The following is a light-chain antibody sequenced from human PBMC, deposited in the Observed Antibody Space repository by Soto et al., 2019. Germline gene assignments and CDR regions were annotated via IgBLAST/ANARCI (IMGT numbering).Light chain of an antibody. V-gene: IGKV3-20*01. CDR1: QTVSASY. CDR2: GAT. CDR3: QLYGVSSPRIT. J-gene: IGKJ5*01. Sequence: ERVFTQAPGTMSLSPGVKTTLSCRASQTVSASYIDWYQQKPGQAHRLLIYGATNRIIGIPDRFRGSVSGTDFTLTISSLEPEDFAVDYCQLYGVSSPRITFGQGTRLEIK.